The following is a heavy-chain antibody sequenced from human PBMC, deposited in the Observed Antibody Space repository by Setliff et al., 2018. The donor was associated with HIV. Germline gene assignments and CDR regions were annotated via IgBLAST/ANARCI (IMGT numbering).Heavy chain of an antibody. CDR1: GFTFSSYC. D-gene: IGHD1-26*01. J-gene: IGHJ6*03. CDR3: ARVSGATRDYYYYMDV. V-gene: IGHV3-21*01. CDR2: ISYGSTYI. Sequence: PGGSLRLSCVASGFTFSSYCMDWFRQAPGKGLEWVSSISYGSTYIYQSDSVRGRFTISRDDAKKSLYLQMNSLRAEDTAVYYCARVSGATRDYYYYMDVWGKGTTVTVSS.